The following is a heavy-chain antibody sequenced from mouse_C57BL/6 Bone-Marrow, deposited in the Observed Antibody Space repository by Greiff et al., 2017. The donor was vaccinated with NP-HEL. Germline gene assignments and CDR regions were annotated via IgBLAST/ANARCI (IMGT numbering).Heavy chain of an antibody. D-gene: IGHD2-5*01. CDR3: AREAYYSNRYFDV. V-gene: IGHV5-4*01. CDR2: ISDGGSYT. J-gene: IGHJ1*03. Sequence: EVKLMESGGGLVKPGGSLKLSCAASGFTFSSYAMSWVRQTPEKRLEWVATISDGGSYTYYPDNVKGRFTISRDNAKNNLYLQMSHLKSEDTAMYYCAREAYYSNRYFDVWGTGTTVTVSS. CDR1: GFTFSSYA.